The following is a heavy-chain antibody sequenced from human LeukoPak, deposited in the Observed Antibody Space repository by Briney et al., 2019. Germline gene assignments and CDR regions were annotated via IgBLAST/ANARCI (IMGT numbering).Heavy chain of an antibody. CDR1: GGTFSSYA. J-gene: IGHJ4*02. Sequence: SVKVSCKASGGTFSSYAISWVRQAPGQGLEWMGGIIPIFGTANYAQKFQGRVTITTDESTSTAYMELSSLRSEDTAAYYCASQRSSSSWYYDYWGQGTLVTVSS. V-gene: IGHV1-69*05. D-gene: IGHD6-13*01. CDR3: ASQRSSSSWYYDY. CDR2: IIPIFGTA.